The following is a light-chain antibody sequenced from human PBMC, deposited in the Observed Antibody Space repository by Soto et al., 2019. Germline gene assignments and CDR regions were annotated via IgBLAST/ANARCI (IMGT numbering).Light chain of an antibody. CDR3: QQCYSPPLS. CDR1: QDISGR. CDR2: GAS. J-gene: IGKJ4*01. Sequence: DIQMTQSPSPLSASIAETVTITCRASQDISGRLNWSQQTRGRVPNLLIYGASNLERGVPSRFSGSGSGTDFTLTIRGLQPEDFASYYCQQCYSPPLSFGGGTKVDIK. V-gene: IGKV1-39*01.